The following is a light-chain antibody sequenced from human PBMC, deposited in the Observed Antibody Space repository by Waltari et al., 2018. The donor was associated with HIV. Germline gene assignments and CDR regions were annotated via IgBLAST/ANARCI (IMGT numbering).Light chain of an antibody. CDR2: DAS. Sequence: EIVLTQSPATLSLSPGERATLSCRASQSVDTYLAWYQQKSGQSPRLLIYDASTRATNIPARFSGSGSGTDFTLTISSLQSEDFAVYFCQQYANWPFTFGQGTRLEIK. CDR3: QQYANWPFT. V-gene: IGKV3-11*01. J-gene: IGKJ5*01. CDR1: QSVDTY.